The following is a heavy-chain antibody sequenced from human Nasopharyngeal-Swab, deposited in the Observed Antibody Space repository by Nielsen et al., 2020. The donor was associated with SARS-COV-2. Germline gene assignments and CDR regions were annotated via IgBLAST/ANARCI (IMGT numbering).Heavy chain of an antibody. CDR1: GGTFNTHA. J-gene: IGHJ6*02. V-gene: IGHV1-69*04. Sequence: SVKVSCKASGGTFNTHAINWVRQAPGQGLEWMGRINPILGIADNAQKFQDRVTITVDKSTSTAYMELRSLTSEDTAVYYCARIHFVVGRGYFTGLDVRGQGTSVTVSS. CDR3: ARIHFVVGRGYFTGLDV. CDR2: INPILGIA. D-gene: IGHD2-21*01.